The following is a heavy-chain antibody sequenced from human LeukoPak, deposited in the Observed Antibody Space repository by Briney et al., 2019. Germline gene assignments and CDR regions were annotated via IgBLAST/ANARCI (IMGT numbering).Heavy chain of an antibody. CDR1: GFTFSSYW. Sequence: GGSLRLSCAASGFTFSSYWMSWVRQAPGKGLEWVANIKQDGSEKYYVDSVKGRFTISRDNAKNSLYLQMNSLRAEDTAVYYCARGENISSGWYTGDYWGQGTLVTVSS. CDR3: ARGENISSGWYTGDY. V-gene: IGHV3-7*01. CDR2: IKQDGSEK. J-gene: IGHJ4*02. D-gene: IGHD6-19*01.